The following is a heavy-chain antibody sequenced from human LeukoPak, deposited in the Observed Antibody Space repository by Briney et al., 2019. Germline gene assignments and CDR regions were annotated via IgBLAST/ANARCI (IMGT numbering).Heavy chain of an antibody. J-gene: IGHJ3*02. V-gene: IGHV4-39*01. Sequence: PSETLSLTCTVSGGSISTSSYYWGWIRQPPGKGLEWIGSFYYSGSTYYNPSLKSRVTISVDTSKNQFSLKLTSVTAADTAIYYCARTIVTTRDYYGSGTHGAFDIWGQGTLVTVSS. D-gene: IGHD3-10*01. CDR2: FYYSGST. CDR1: GGSISTSSYY. CDR3: ARTIVTTRDYYGSGTHGAFDI.